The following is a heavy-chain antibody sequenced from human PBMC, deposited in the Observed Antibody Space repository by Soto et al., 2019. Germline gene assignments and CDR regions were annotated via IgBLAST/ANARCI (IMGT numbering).Heavy chain of an antibody. CDR1: AFSLSTGGVG. CDR2: IYWDDDK. D-gene: IGHD2-21*02. CDR3: IQSRCGGDCLQSYESYYYYGMDV. Sequence: SGPTLVNPTQTLTLTCTFSAFSLSTGGVGVGRIRQPPGKALEWLALIYWDDDKRYSPSLRSRLTITKDTSKNQVVLTMTNMDPVDTATYYCIQSRCGGDCLQSYESYYYYGMDVCGQGTTVTVSS. J-gene: IGHJ6*02. V-gene: IGHV2-5*02.